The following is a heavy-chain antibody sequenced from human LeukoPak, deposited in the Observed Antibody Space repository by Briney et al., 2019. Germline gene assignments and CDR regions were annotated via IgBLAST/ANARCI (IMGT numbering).Heavy chain of an antibody. CDR3: AKDPYAGDNFPEYLQQ. V-gene: IGHV3-23*01. J-gene: IGHJ1*01. Sequence: GGSLRLSCAASGLTFSTNGMTWVRQAPGKGLEWVSSISGSGGRTYYADSVKGRFTISRDNSKNTLWLHMYSLRAEDAAVYYCAKDPYAGDNFPEYLQQWGQGTLVTVSS. CDR1: GLTFSTNG. CDR2: ISGSGGRT. D-gene: IGHD2-2*01.